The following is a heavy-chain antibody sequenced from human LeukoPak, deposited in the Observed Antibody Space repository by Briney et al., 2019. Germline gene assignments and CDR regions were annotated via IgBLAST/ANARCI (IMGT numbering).Heavy chain of an antibody. Sequence: SSETLSLTCTVSGGSISSYYWSWIRQPPGKGLEWIGYIYYSGSTNYNPSLKSRVTISVDTPKNQFSLTLSSVTAADTAVYYCARGTTYYDFWSGYADWFDPWGQGTLVTVSS. CDR2: IYYSGST. D-gene: IGHD3-3*01. CDR3: ARGTTYYDFWSGYADWFDP. J-gene: IGHJ5*02. V-gene: IGHV4-59*01. CDR1: GGSISSYY.